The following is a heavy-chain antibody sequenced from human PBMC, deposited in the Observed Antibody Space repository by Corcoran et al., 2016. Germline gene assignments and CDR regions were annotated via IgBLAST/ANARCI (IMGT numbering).Heavy chain of an antibody. Sequence: VQLLESGGGLVQPGGSLRLSCAASGFTFSSSAMSWVRQAPGKGLEWVSAISGSGGSTYYADSVKGRFTISRDNSKNTLYLQMNSLRAEDTAVYYCAKDRSSGEDAFDIWGQGTMVTVSS. D-gene: IGHD2-15*01. CDR2: ISGSGGST. J-gene: IGHJ3*02. CDR3: AKDRSSGEDAFDI. V-gene: IGHV3-23*01. CDR1: GFTFSSSA.